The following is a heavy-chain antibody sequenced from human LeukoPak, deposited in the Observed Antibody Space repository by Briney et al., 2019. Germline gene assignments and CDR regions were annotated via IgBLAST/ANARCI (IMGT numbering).Heavy chain of an antibody. CDR3: ARGRYGSGSYFDY. D-gene: IGHD3-10*01. J-gene: IGHJ4*02. CDR1: GGSISSGGYY. V-gene: IGHV4-31*03. Sequence: SQTLSLTCTVSGGSISSGGYYWNWIRQHPGKGLEWIGYIYYSGSTYYSPSLKSRVTISVDTSKNQFSLKLSSVTAADTAVYYCARGRYGSGSYFDYWGQGTLVTVSS. CDR2: IYYSGST.